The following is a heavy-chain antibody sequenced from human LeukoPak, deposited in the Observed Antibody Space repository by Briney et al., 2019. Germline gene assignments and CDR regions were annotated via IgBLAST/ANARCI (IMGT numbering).Heavy chain of an antibody. D-gene: IGHD3-16*01. J-gene: IGHJ6*02. CDR1: GFIFSNSG. CDR2: ISYDDNYK. V-gene: IGHV3-30*03. Sequence: GRSLRLSCTASGFIFSNSGMHWVRQSPGKGLDWVAVISYDDNYKYYVHSVKGRFTISRDNSKNKLSLQMNGLRPEDSAIDYCARFWDYYGMDVWGQGTTVIVSS. CDR3: ARFWDYYGMDV.